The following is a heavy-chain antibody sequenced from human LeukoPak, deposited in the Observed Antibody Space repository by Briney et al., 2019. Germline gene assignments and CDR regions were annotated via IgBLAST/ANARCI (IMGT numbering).Heavy chain of an antibody. V-gene: IGHV1-18*01. D-gene: IGHD2-21*01. Sequence: ASVKVSCKASGYTFTSYGISWVRQAPGQGLEWVGWISAYNRDTNYAQKVQGRVTLTTDTSTTTAYMELRSLRSDDTAVYYCATDPLFGWFDPWGQGTLVTVSS. J-gene: IGHJ5*02. CDR3: ATDPLFGWFDP. CDR2: ISAYNRDT. CDR1: GYTFTSYG.